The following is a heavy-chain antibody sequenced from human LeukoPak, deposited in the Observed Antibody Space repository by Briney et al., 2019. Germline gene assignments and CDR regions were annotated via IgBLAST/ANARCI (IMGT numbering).Heavy chain of an antibody. V-gene: IGHV3-21*01. CDR1: GFTLRSFT. D-gene: IGHD2-21*01. Sequence: PGGSLRLSCAGFGFTLRSFTMKWVRPAPGERVGWVLSISRGGTNIYYADSATGRFPISRDNGKRSLYLQMDSLRVGDTAVYYCTRIGCAGGNCPKAARALGGYWGQGILVTVSS. J-gene: IGHJ4*02. CDR2: ISRGGTNI. CDR3: TRIGCAGGNCPKAARALGGY.